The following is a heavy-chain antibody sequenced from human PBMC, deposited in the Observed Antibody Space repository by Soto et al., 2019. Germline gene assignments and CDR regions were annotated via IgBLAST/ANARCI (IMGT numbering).Heavy chain of an antibody. CDR1: GFTFDDYA. V-gene: IGHV3-9*01. D-gene: IGHD6-19*01. Sequence: GGSLRLSCAASGFTFDDYAMHWVRQAPGKGLEWVSGISWNSGSIGYADSVKGRFTISRDNAKNSLYLQMNSLRAEDTALYYCAKDPEAWLAGIFDYWGQGTLVTVSS. CDR3: AKDPEAWLAGIFDY. J-gene: IGHJ4*02. CDR2: ISWNSGSI.